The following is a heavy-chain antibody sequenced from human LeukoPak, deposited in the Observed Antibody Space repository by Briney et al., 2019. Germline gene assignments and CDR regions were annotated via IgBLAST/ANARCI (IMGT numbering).Heavy chain of an antibody. CDR1: GYTLTELS. V-gene: IGHV1-24*01. Sequence: ASVKVSCKVSGYTLTELSMHWVRQAPGKGLEWMGGFDPEDGETIYAQKFQGRVTMTEDTSTDTAYMELSSLRSEDTAVYYCATVRLASGYFDYWGQGTLVTVSS. J-gene: IGHJ4*02. D-gene: IGHD3-10*01. CDR3: ATVRLASGYFDY. CDR2: FDPEDGET.